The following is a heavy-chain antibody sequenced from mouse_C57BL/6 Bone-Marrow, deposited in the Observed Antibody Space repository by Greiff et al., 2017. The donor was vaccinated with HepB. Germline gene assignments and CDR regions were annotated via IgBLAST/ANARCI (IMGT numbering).Heavy chain of an antibody. Sequence: VQLQQSGPELVKPGASVKISSKASGYAFSSSWMNWVKQRPGKGLEWIGRIYPGDGDTNYNGKFKGKATLTADKSSSTAYMQLSSLTSEDSAVYFCAKYYYGSSYSYWYFDVWGTGTTVTVSS. CDR3: AKYYYGSSYSYWYFDV. V-gene: IGHV1-82*01. J-gene: IGHJ1*03. D-gene: IGHD1-1*01. CDR1: GYAFSSSW. CDR2: IYPGDGDT.